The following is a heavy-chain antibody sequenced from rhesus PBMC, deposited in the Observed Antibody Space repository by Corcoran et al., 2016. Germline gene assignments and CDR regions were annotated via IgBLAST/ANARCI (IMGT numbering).Heavy chain of an antibody. Sequence: QVTLKESGPALVKPTQTLTLTCTFSGFSLSTSGMGVGWIRQPSRKSLEWLAHIYWNDDKDFRTSLKTRLTISKDTSKNQVVLTMTNMDPVDTATYYCAHYYDHYVDYWGQGVLVTVSS. CDR2: IYWNDDK. CDR3: AHYYDHYVDY. CDR1: GFSLSTSGMG. V-gene: IGHV2-1*01. D-gene: IGHD3-28*01. J-gene: IGHJ4*01.